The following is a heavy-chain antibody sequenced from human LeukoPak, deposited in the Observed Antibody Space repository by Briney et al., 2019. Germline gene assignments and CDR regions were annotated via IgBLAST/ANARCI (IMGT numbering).Heavy chain of an antibody. Sequence: PGGSLRLSCAASGFTFSSYEMNWVRQAPGKGVEWVSYISSSGSTIYYEDSMKGRFTISRDNAKNSLYLQMNSLRAEDTAVYYCARDSAYCGDDCYSGYFDYWGQGTLVTVSS. V-gene: IGHV3-48*03. J-gene: IGHJ4*02. CDR2: ISSSGSTI. CDR3: ARDSAYCGDDCYSGYFDY. CDR1: GFTFSSYE. D-gene: IGHD2-21*02.